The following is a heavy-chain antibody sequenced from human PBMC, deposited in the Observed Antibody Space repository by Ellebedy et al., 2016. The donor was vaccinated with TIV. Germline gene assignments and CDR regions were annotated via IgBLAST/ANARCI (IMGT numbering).Heavy chain of an antibody. CDR2: ISGNGGHT. D-gene: IGHD2-2*01. CDR3: ARDGCSTASCPYGGFDY. V-gene: IGHV3-23*01. J-gene: IGHJ4*02. Sequence: GESLKISCAASGFTFNTYAMSWVRQAPGKGLDWVSSISGNGGHTYYADSAKGRFTISRDNSKNTVYLQIHSLRAEESAIYYCARDGCSTASCPYGGFDYWGQGTKVAVSA. CDR1: GFTFNTYA.